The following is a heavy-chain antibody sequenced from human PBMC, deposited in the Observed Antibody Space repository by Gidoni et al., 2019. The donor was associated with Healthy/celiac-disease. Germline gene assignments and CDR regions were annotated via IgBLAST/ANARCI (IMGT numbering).Heavy chain of an antibody. Sequence: QVQLQQWGAGLLKPSETLSLTCAVYGGSFRGYYWSWIRQPPGKGLEWIGEINHGGSTNYNPSLKSRVTISVDTSKNQFSLKLSSVTAADTAVYYCASVNYYDSSGYYEVEDYWGQGTLVTVSS. CDR2: INHGGST. J-gene: IGHJ4*02. CDR3: ASVNYYDSSGYYEVEDY. D-gene: IGHD3-22*01. CDR1: GGSFRGYY. V-gene: IGHV4-34*01.